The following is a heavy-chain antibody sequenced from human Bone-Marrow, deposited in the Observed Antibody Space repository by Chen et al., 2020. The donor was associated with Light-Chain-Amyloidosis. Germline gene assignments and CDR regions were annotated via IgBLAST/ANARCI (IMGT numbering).Heavy chain of an antibody. CDR3: ARHIVWGAPDY. CDR2: IKQDTSEK. D-gene: IGHD3-16*01. CDR1: GFTVSDYW. V-gene: IGHV3-7*03. Sequence: EVQLVESGGGLVQPGGSLRLACAASGFTVSDYWMSWVRQAPGKGLEWVANIKQDTSEKYYVDSVKGRFTISRDNAKDSLYLQMSSLRAEDTAMYYCARHIVWGAPDYWGQGTLVTVSS. J-gene: IGHJ4*02.